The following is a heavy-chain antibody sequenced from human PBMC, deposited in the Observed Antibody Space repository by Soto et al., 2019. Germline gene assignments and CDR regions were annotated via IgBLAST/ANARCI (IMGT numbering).Heavy chain of an antibody. D-gene: IGHD2-15*01. Sequence: QVQLVESGGGVVQPGGSLRLSCAASGFTFNNYGMHWVRQAPGEGLEWVAVVSYDGRVQYYADSAKGRFTISRDKSKKPLYLLMNSLSDDDTAVYYCARGLRPTAGKWCFALWGRGPLVTLSS. CDR1: GFTFNNYG. CDR3: ARGLRPTAGKWCFAL. J-gene: IGHJ2*01. V-gene: IGHV3-30*03. CDR2: VSYDGRVQ.